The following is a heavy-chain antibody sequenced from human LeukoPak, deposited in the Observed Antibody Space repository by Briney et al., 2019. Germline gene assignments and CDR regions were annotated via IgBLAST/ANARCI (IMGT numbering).Heavy chain of an antibody. CDR1: GFTLSSYA. Sequence: GGSLRLSCAASGFTLSSYAMSWVRQAPGKGLEWVSAISGSGGSTYYADSVKGRFTISRDNSKNTLYLQMNSLRAEDTAVYYCAKVPPTSGQGNDAFDIWGQGTMVTVSS. V-gene: IGHV3-23*01. CDR2: ISGSGGST. D-gene: IGHD1-26*01. CDR3: AKVPPTSGQGNDAFDI. J-gene: IGHJ3*02.